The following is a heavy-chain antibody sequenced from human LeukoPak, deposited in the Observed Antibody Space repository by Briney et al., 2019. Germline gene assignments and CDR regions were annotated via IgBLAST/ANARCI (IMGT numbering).Heavy chain of an antibody. CDR1: GFTFTSYD. CDR2: ISPSVGTT. V-gene: IGHV1-46*04. Sequence: ASVKLSCTASGFTFTSYDIHWVRQAPGQGLEWMGIISPSVGTTTYAQKLEDRVTMTRDTYTTTVYMELRNIRTEETTVLYSARIGDDGSGSEGFDPWGQGTLVTVSS. D-gene: IGHD3-10*01. J-gene: IGHJ5*02. CDR3: ARIGDDGSGSEGFDP.